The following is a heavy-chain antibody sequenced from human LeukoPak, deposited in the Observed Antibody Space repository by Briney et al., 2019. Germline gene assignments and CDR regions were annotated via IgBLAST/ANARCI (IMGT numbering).Heavy chain of an antibody. CDR3: ARHIPRGNNYFDC. CDR1: GFTFSGHW. V-gene: IGHV3-7*01. Sequence: LPGGSLRLSCAASGFTFSGHWMTWVRQAPGKRLEWVANIKEDGSGKFYADSVEGRFTVSRDNAKNSLSLQMNSLGAEDTAVYYCARHIPRGNNYFDCWGQGTLVTVSS. CDR2: IKEDGSGK. J-gene: IGHJ4*02. D-gene: IGHD1/OR15-1a*01.